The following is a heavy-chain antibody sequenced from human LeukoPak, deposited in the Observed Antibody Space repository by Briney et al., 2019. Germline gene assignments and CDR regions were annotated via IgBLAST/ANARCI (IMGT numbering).Heavy chain of an antibody. D-gene: IGHD3-22*01. Sequence: GGSLRLSCAASGFTFSSYGMHWVRQAPGKGLEWVAAISYDGSNKYYADSVKGRFTISRDNSKNTLYLQVNSLRAEDTAVYYCAKALRGGNYYDSSGFDYWGQGTLVTVSP. CDR1: GFTFSSYG. CDR3: AKALRGGNYYDSSGFDY. CDR2: ISYDGSNK. V-gene: IGHV3-30*18. J-gene: IGHJ4*02.